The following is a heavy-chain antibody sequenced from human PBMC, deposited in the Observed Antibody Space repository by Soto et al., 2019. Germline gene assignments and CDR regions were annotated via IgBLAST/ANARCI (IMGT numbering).Heavy chain of an antibody. CDR1: GGSISSSDYS. J-gene: IGHJ6*02. V-gene: IGHV4-39*02. CDR3: ARLGGSCSSTHCYGFYGMDV. D-gene: IGHD2-2*01. CDR2: IYYSGNT. Sequence: PSETLSLTCTFSGGSISSSDYSLGWVRQPPGKGLEWVGTIYYSGNTYYNPSLKSRVTISVDTSKNHFSLKLSSVTAADTAVYYCARLGGSCSSTHCYGFYGMDVWGQGTTVTVSS.